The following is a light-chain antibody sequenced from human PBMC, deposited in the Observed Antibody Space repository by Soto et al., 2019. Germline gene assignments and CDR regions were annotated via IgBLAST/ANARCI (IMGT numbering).Light chain of an antibody. CDR3: HQYNNWPPYT. J-gene: IGKJ2*01. V-gene: IGKV3-15*01. Sequence: EIVMTQSPATLSVSPGERATLSCRASQSVSSNLAWYQQNPGQAPRLLIYGASTRATGIPARFSGSGSGTEFTLTNSSLQSEDFAVYYCHQYNNWPPYTFGQGTKLEIK. CDR1: QSVSSN. CDR2: GAS.